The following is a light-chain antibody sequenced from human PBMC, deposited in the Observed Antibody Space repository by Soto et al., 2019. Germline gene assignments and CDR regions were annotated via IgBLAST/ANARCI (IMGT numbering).Light chain of an antibody. Sequence: DIVMTQSPLSLPVTPGEPASISCRSSQSLQHSNGYTYLDWYLQKPGQSPQLLIYLGSNRASGVPDRFSGSGSGTDFTLKISRVEAEDVGVYYCMQTLQNPYTFGQGTKLEIK. CDR1: QSLQHSNGYTY. CDR3: MQTLQNPYT. CDR2: LGS. J-gene: IGKJ2*01. V-gene: IGKV2-28*01.